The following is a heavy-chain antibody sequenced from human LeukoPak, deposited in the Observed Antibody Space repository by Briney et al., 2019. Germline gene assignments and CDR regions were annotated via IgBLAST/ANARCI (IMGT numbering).Heavy chain of an antibody. CDR3: ARSSAFDI. J-gene: IGHJ3*02. Sequence: GGSLRLSCAASGFSFNSYDMHWVRQATGKGLEWVSAISTAGETFYPGSVKGRFTISREDAKNSFYLQMNSLRAGDTAVYYCARSSAFDIWGQGTMVTVSS. CDR1: GFSFNSYD. V-gene: IGHV3-13*04. CDR2: ISTAGET.